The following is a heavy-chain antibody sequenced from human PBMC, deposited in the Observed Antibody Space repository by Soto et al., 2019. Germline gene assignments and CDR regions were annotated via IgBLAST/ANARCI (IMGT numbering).Heavy chain of an antibody. CDR2: IYYSGST. V-gene: IGHV4-39*01. CDR1: GGSISSSSYY. Sequence: QLQLQESGPGLVKPSETLSLTCTVSGGSISSSSYYWGWIRQPPGKGLEWIGSIYYSGSTYYNPSLKSRVTISVDTSKTQFSLKLSSVTAADTAVYYCARLDSSGPKFFWYFDLWGRGTLVTVSS. D-gene: IGHD3-22*01. J-gene: IGHJ2*01. CDR3: ARLDSSGPKFFWYFDL.